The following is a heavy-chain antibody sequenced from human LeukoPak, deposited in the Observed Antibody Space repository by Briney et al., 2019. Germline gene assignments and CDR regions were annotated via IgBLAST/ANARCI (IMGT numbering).Heavy chain of an antibody. J-gene: IGHJ4*02. CDR1: GGSVSSNSAA. CDR2: TFYRSKWYN. D-gene: IGHD1-1*01. Sequence: SQTLSLTCAISGGSVSSNSAAWNWVRQSPERGLGWLGRTFYRSKWYNEYAVSVKGRITINPDTSKNQFSLQVNSVTPDDTAVYYCARGVERIDYWGQGTLVAVSS. V-gene: IGHV6-1*01. CDR3: ARGVERIDY.